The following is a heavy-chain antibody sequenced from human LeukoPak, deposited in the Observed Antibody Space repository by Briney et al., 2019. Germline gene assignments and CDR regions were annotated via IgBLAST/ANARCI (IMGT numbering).Heavy chain of an antibody. J-gene: IGHJ3*01. Sequence: PGGSRRLSCAASGFTFSSYSMNWVRQAPGKGLEWVSSISSSSSYIYYADSVKGRFTISRDNAKNSLYLQKNSLRAEDTAVYYCARDGFVREPTHWGQGTMVTVSS. V-gene: IGHV3-21*01. CDR2: ISSSSSYI. CDR1: GFTFSSYS. D-gene: IGHD1-26*01. CDR3: ARDGFVREPTH.